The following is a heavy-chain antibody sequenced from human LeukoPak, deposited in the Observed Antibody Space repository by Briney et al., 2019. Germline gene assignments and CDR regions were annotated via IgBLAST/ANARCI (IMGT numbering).Heavy chain of an antibody. CDR3: ARGRGTDY. D-gene: IGHD1-1*01. V-gene: IGHV4-39*02. CDR1: GGSIYSSSYY. J-gene: IGHJ4*02. Sequence: SETLSLTCTVSGGSIYSSSYYWGWIRQPPGKGLEWIGSIYYSGSTYYNPSLKSRVTISIDTSKNQLSLKLNSVTAADTAVYYCARGRGTDYWGQGTLVTVSS. CDR2: IYYSGST.